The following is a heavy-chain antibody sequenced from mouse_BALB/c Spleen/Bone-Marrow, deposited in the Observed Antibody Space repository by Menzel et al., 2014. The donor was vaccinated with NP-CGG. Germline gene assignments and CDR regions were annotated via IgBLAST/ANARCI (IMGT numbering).Heavy chain of an antibody. CDR1: GYTFTSYW. CDR3: TRGITTVVATRAMDY. CDR2: IYPGNSDN. D-gene: IGHD1-1*01. Sequence: VQLQQSGTVLARPGASVKMSCKASGYTFTSYWMHWVKQRPGQGLEWIGAIYPGNSDNSYNQKFKGKAKLTAVTSTSTAYMDLSSLTNEDSAVYYCTRGITTVVATRAMDYWGQGTSVTVSS. V-gene: IGHV1-5*01. J-gene: IGHJ4*01.